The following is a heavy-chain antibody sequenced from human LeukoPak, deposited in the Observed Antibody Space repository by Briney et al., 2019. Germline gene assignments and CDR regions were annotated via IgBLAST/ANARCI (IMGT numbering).Heavy chain of an antibody. CDR1: GGSITSGDYY. Sequence: SQTLSLTCTVSGGSITSGDYYWSWIRQPPGKGLEWIAYMYYSGSTYYNPSLKSRVTMSADTSKNQFSLKLSSVTAADTAVYYCARPYYYDSRIDPWGQGTLATVSS. CDR2: MYYSGST. V-gene: IGHV4-30-4*01. J-gene: IGHJ5*02. D-gene: IGHD3-22*01. CDR3: ARPYYYDSRIDP.